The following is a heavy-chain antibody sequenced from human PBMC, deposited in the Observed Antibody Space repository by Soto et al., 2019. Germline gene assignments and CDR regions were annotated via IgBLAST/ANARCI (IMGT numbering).Heavy chain of an antibody. CDR3: ARETWWRLDY. D-gene: IGHD2-15*01. CDR2: INPDGTGV. CDR1: GLTFSSEF. J-gene: IGHJ4*02. Sequence: EVQLVESGGGLVQPGGSLRLSCAASGLTFSSEFMSWIRQAPGSGLEWVAKINPDGTGVHYVDPVKGRFTVSRDNTKHSLFLHMNGLRVEDTAVYYCARETWWRLDYWGQGNLVTVSS. V-gene: IGHV3-7*03.